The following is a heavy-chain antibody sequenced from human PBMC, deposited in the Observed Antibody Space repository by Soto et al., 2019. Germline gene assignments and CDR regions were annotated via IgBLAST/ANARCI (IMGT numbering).Heavy chain of an antibody. D-gene: IGHD6-19*01. CDR3: ARFPRIALAAFDC. J-gene: IGHJ4*02. V-gene: IGHV3-66*01. CDR1: GFTVTSDY. CDR2: IYSGDNT. Sequence: EVQLVESGGALVQPGGSSRLSCAASGFTVTSDYMSWVRQAPGKGLEWVSTIYSGDNTYYADSVKGRFIISRDKSKNTLYLQMNNLRAEDTAVYYCARFPRIALAAFDCWGQGTLVTVSS.